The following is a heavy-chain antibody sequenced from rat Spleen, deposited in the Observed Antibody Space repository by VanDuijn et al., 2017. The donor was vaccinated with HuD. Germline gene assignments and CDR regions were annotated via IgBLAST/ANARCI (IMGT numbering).Heavy chain of an antibody. D-gene: IGHD3-7*01. J-gene: IGHJ2*01. CDR3: ARHTEAEVPYFDY. CDR1: GFTFSNYG. CDR2: ISYDGSST. V-gene: IGHV5-29*01. Sequence: EVQLVESGGGLVQPGRSLKLSCAASGFTFSNYGMAWVRQAPTKGLEWVATISYDGSSTYYRDSVKGRFTISRDNAKSTLYLQMDSLRSEDTATYYCARHTEAEVPYFDYWGQGVMVTVSS.